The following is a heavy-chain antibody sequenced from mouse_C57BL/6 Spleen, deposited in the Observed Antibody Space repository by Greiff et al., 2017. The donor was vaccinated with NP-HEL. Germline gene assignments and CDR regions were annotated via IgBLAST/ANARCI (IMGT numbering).Heavy chain of an antibody. CDR2: ISSGSSTI. CDR1: GFTFSDYG. J-gene: IGHJ4*01. Sequence: EVQLVESGGGLVKPGGSLKLSCAASGFTFSDYGMHWVRQAPEKGLEWVAYISSGSSTIYYADTVKGRFTISRDNAKNTLFLQMTSLRSEDTGMYYCAREADGYLFAMDYWGQGTSVTVSS. CDR3: AREADGYLFAMDY. D-gene: IGHD2-3*01. V-gene: IGHV5-17*01.